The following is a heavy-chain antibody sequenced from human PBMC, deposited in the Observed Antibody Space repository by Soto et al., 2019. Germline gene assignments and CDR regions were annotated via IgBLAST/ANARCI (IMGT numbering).Heavy chain of an antibody. D-gene: IGHD2-2*02. V-gene: IGHV1-69*06. CDR1: GGTFSSYA. CDR2: IIPIFGTA. J-gene: IGHJ6*02. CDR3: ARHPYPSYYYGMDV. Sequence: SVKVSCRASGGTFSSYAISWVRQAPGQGLEWMGGIIPIFGTANYAQKFQGRVTITADKSTSTAYMELSSLRSEDTAVYYCARHPYPSYYYGMDVWGQGTTVTVSS.